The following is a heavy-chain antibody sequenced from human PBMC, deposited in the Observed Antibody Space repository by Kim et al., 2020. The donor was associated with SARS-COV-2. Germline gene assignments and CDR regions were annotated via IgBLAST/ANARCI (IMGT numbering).Heavy chain of an antibody. CDR3: ARDRIGDDGFAFDI. J-gene: IGHJ3*02. V-gene: IGHV3-48*03. D-gene: IGHD4-17*01. CDR1: GFPFSSYE. CDR2: ISISARTT. Sequence: GGSLRLSCAASGFPFSSYEMNWVRQAPGKGLEWVSYISISARTTFYADSVKGRFTISRENAKNSLFLQMNSLRAEDTSIYYCARDRIGDDGFAFDIWGQGTMLTVSA.